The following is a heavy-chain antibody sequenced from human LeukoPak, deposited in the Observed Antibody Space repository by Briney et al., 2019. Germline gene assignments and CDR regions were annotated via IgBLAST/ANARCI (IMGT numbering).Heavy chain of an antibody. CDR2: IYYSGST. J-gene: IGHJ4*02. CDR3: ARRSSSGPFDY. CDR1: GGSISSSSYY. D-gene: IGHD3-22*01. V-gene: IGHV4-39*07. Sequence: SETLSLTCTVSGGSISSSSYYWGWIRQPPGKGLEWIGSIYYSGSTYYNPSLKSRVTISVDTSKNQFSLKLSSVTAADTAVYYGARRSSSGPFDYWGQGTLVTVSS.